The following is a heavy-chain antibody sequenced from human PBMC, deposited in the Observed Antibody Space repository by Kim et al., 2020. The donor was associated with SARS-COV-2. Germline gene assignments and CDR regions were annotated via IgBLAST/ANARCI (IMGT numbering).Heavy chain of an antibody. J-gene: IGHJ4*02. Sequence: GESLKISCKGSGYSFTSYWIGWVRQMPGKGLEWMGIIYPGDSDTIYSPSFQGQVTISADKSISTAYLQWSSLKASDTAMYYCARREGKNYYDSSGYYEYWGQGTLVTVSS. D-gene: IGHD3-22*01. CDR3: ARREGKNYYDSSGYYEY. CDR2: IYPGDSDT. V-gene: IGHV5-51*01. CDR1: GYSFTSYW.